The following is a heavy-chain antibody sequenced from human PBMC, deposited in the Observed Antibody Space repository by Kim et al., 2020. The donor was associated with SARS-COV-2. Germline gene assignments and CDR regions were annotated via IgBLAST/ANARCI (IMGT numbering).Heavy chain of an antibody. J-gene: IGHJ5*02. CDR3: VTMLRGVIMSGDP. Sequence: GGSLRLSCSASGFIFSAYDMHWVRQAPGKGLEYVSAISSNGVGTYYADSVKGRFTISRDNSRNTLYLELSSLRAEDTAVYKCVTMLRGVIMSGDPWGQGTLVTVSS. CDR2: ISSNGVGT. V-gene: IGHV3-64D*06. D-gene: IGHD3-10*01. CDR1: GFIFSAYD.